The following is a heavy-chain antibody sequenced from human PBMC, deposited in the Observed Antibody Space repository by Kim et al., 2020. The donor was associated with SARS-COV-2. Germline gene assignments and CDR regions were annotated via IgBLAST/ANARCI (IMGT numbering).Heavy chain of an antibody. D-gene: IGHD5-18*01. V-gene: IGHV3-33*06. CDR3: AKADGTAMVTAYDY. J-gene: IGHJ4*02. CDR2: IWYDGSNK. Sequence: GGSLRLSCAASGFTFSSYGMHWVRQAPGKGLEWVAVIWYDGSNKYYADSVKGRFTISRDNSKNTLYLQMNSLRAEDTAVYYCAKADGTAMVTAYDYWGQGTLVTVSS. CDR1: GFTFSSYG.